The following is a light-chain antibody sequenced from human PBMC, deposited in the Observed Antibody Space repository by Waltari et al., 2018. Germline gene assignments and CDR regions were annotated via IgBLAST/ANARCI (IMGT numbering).Light chain of an antibody. CDR1: KLGAKY. J-gene: IGLJ2*01. CDR3: QAWDSRGVV. Sequence: SYELTQPPSVSVSPGQTASITCSGDKLGAKYACWYQQKPGQSPVLVIYQDSKRPSGIPERFSGSNSGNTATLTISGTQAMDEADYYCQAWDSRGVVFGGGTKLTVL. V-gene: IGLV3-1*01. CDR2: QDS.